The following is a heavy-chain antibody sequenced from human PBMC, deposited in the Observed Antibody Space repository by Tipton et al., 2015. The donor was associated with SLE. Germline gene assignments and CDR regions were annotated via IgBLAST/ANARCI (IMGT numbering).Heavy chain of an antibody. CDR2: ISNTGKT. V-gene: IGHV4-61*09. CDR3: ARSMTTVTPEEDAFDI. D-gene: IGHD4-17*01. Sequence: TLSLTCTVSDDSISSSSYYWNWIRQPPGKGLEWIGHISNTGKTNYNPSLKSRATISVDTSKNQFSLKLSSVTAADTAVYYCARSMTTVTPEEDAFDIWGQGTMVTVSS. J-gene: IGHJ3*02. CDR1: DDSISSSSYY.